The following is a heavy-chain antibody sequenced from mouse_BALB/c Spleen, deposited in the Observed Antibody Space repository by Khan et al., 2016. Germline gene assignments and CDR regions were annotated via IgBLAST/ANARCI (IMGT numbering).Heavy chain of an antibody. Sequence: QVQLKQSAAELARPGASVKMSCKASGYTFTPYTIHWVKQRPGQGLEWIGYINPSSGYTEYNQKFKDKSTLTTDKSSNTAYIQLSSLTSDDSAVYYCARGGFDGYSAWFAYWGQGTLVTVSA. CDR2: INPSSGYT. CDR3: ARGGFDGYSAWFAY. V-gene: IGHV1-4*02. CDR1: GYTFTPYT. D-gene: IGHD2-3*01. J-gene: IGHJ3*01.